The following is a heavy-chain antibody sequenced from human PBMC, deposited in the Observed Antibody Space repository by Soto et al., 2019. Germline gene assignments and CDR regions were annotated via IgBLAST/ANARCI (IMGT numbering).Heavy chain of an antibody. J-gene: IGHJ3*02. V-gene: IGHV1-69*06. CDR1: GGTFSSYA. CDR3: ARVRCSGGSCYPNDAFDI. Sequence: QVQLVQSGAEVKKPGSWVKVFCKASGGTFSSYAISWVRQAPGQGLEWMGGIIPIFGTANYAQKFQGRVTITADKSTSTAYMELSSLRSEDTAVYYCARVRCSGGSCYPNDAFDIWGQGTMVTVSS. D-gene: IGHD2-15*01. CDR2: IIPIFGTA.